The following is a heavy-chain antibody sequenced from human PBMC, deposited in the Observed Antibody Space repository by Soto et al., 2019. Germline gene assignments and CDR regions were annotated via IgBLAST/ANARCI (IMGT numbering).Heavy chain of an antibody. J-gene: IGHJ6*02. CDR2: IKDSGST. V-gene: IGHV4-59*01. CDR1: GGSITHYY. D-gene: IGHD6-19*01. Sequence: AETLSLTCIVSGGSITHYYWTWIRQPPGRGLEGIGYIKDSGSTTYNPSLKSRVTISMDTSKKQFSLKVTSVTAADTAVYYCARSQWLAEGAVMDVWGQGTTVTVSS. CDR3: ARSQWLAEGAVMDV.